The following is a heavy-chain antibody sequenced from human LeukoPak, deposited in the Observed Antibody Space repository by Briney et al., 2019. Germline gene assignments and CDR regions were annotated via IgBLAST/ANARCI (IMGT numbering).Heavy chain of an antibody. V-gene: IGHV4-34*12. D-gene: IGHD2-15*01. CDR2: IIHSGRT. J-gene: IGHJ4*02. CDR3: ARAPRSGGSCYFDY. CDR1: GGSFSGYY. Sequence: SEPLSLPCAVYGGSFSGYYWSWIRQPPGKGLEWFGEIIHSGRTNYNPPLKSRVTISVDTSNNQFSLTLSSVTAADTAVYYCARAPRSGGSCYFDYWGQGTLVTVSS.